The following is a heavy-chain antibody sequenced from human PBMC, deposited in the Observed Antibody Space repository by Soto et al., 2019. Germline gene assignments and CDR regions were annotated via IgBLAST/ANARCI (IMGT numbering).Heavy chain of an antibody. J-gene: IGHJ6*02. V-gene: IGHV3-33*01. CDR3: ARGHGAAAIYYYYGMDV. CDR2: IWYDGSNK. Sequence: QVQLVESGGGVVQPGRSLRLSCAASGFTFSSYGMHWVRQAPGKGLEWVAVIWYDGSNKYYADSVKGRFTISRDNSKNTLYLQMNSLRAEDTAVYYCARGHGAAAIYYYYGMDVWGQGTTVTVSS. CDR1: GFTFSSYG. D-gene: IGHD2-2*01.